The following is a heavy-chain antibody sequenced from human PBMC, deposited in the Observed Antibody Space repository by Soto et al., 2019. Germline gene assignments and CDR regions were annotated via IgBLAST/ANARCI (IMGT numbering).Heavy chain of an antibody. CDR3: ERGGPTRGRDSFDI. D-gene: IGHD1-26*01. J-gene: IGHJ3*02. V-gene: IGHV5-51*01. CDR2: VYPGDSDT. CDR1: GHSFTSYW. Sequence: PGESLKISCEGSGHSFTSYWIGWVRQMPGKGLEWMGLVYPGDSDTTYSPSFQGQVTFSADKSISTAYLHLSSLKASDTAMYYCERGGPTRGRDSFDICRKGTRVIVSS.